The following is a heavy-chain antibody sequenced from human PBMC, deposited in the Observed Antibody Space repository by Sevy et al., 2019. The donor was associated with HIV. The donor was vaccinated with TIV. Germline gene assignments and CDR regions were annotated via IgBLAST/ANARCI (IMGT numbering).Heavy chain of an antibody. V-gene: IGHV3-15*07. D-gene: IGHD2-2*01. CDR1: GFTFTNAW. CDR2: IKSITNGGTT. Sequence: GGSLRLSCAASGFTFTNAWMNWVRQSPGKGREWVGRIKSITNGGTTDYPAPVRGGFIISRDDSKNMLYLHMNRLQTEDTAVYYCATLYHFDPWGQGTLVTVSS. CDR3: ATLYHFDP. J-gene: IGHJ5*02.